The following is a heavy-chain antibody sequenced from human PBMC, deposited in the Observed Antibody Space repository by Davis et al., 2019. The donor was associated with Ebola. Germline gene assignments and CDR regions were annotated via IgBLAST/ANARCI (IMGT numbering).Heavy chain of an antibody. CDR2: INSDGSST. CDR3: ARDLSDILVVIPANWFDP. D-gene: IGHD2-21*01. Sequence: GESLKISCAASGFTFSTYWMHWVRQAPGKGLVWVSRINSDGSSTTYADSVKGRFTISRDNAKNTLYLQMNSLRVDDTAVYFCARDLSDILVVIPANWFDPWGQGTLVTVSS. CDR1: GFTFSTYW. V-gene: IGHV3-74*01. J-gene: IGHJ5*02.